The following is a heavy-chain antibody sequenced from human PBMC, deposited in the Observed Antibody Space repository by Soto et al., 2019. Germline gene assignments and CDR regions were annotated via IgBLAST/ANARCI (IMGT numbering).Heavy chain of an antibody. D-gene: IGHD1-26*01. V-gene: IGHV1-69*13. CDR3: ARVGHVTNYGMAV. J-gene: IGHJ6*02. Sequence: SVKVSCKGSGGTLMSYPLNWVRQAPGQGLEWMGGIIPFFGTSNYAQKFQGRVTITADESTSTVYMDLRSLRSEDTAVYYCARVGHVTNYGMAVWGQGTTVTVSS. CDR2: IIPFFGTS. CDR1: GGTLMSYP.